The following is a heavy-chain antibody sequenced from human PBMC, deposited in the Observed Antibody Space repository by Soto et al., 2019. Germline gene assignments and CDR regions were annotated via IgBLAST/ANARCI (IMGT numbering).Heavy chain of an antibody. V-gene: IGHV3-74*01. D-gene: IGHD6-13*01. Sequence: GGSLRLSCAASGFTFSIYWMHWVRQAPGKGLVWVSRINSDGSSTSYADSVKGRFTISRDNAKNTLYLQMNSLRAEDTAVYYCARGQVTGYSSSWYNYYYYYGMDVWGQGTTVTVSS. CDR2: INSDGSST. CDR1: GFTFSIYW. CDR3: ARGQVTGYSSSWYNYYYYYGMDV. J-gene: IGHJ6*02.